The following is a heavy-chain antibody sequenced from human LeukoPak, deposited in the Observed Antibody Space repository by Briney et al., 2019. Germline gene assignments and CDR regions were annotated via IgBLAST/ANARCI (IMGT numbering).Heavy chain of an antibody. CDR2: IYYSGST. CDR1: GGSISSYY. CDR3: ARQGSSATFDY. Sequence: SETLSLNCTVSGGSISSYYWSWIRQPPGKGLEWIGYIYYSGSTNYNPSLKSRVTISVDTSKNQFSLKLSSVTAADTAVYYCARQGSSATFDYWGQGTLVTVSS. V-gene: IGHV4-59*08. D-gene: IGHD6-6*01. J-gene: IGHJ4*02.